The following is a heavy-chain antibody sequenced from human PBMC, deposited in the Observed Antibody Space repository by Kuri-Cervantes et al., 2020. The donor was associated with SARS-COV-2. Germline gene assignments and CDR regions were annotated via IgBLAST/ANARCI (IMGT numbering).Heavy chain of an antibody. D-gene: IGHD1-26*01. CDR1: GFTFSSYS. CDR2: ISSSSSTI. CDR3: ATVGATRDHDAFDI. J-gene: IGHJ3*02. V-gene: IGHV3-48*01. Sequence: GGSLRLSCAASGFTFSSYSMNWVRQAPGKGLEWVSYISSSSSTIYYADSVEGRFTISRDNAKNSLYLQMNSLRAEDTAVYYCATVGATRDHDAFDIWGQGTMVTVSS.